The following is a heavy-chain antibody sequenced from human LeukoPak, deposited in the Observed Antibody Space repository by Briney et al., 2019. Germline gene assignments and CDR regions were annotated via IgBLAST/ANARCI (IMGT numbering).Heavy chain of an antibody. CDR1: GFIFSTYN. Sequence: GGSLRLSCAASGFIFSTYNMNLVRQAPGKGLEWVSSISSSSSDIYYADSMKGRFTISRDNAKNSVYLQMNSLRAEDTAVYYCARDGAVGGSNEFDHWGQGTLVTVSS. D-gene: IGHD6-19*01. J-gene: IGHJ4*02. CDR3: ARDGAVGGSNEFDH. CDR2: ISSSSSDI. V-gene: IGHV3-21*01.